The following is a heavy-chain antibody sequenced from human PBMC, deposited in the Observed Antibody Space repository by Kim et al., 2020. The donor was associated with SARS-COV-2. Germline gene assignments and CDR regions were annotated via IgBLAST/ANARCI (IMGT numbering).Heavy chain of an antibody. Sequence: GGSLRLSCAASGFTFSSYSMNWVRQAPGKGLEWVSSISSSSSYIYYADSVKGRFTISRDNAKNSLYLQMNSLRAEDTAVYYCARDSYYDFWSGYYYNYYYYGRDVSGQGTTCTVSS. D-gene: IGHD3-3*01. V-gene: IGHV3-21*01. CDR1: GFTFSSYS. CDR3: ARDSYYDFWSGYYYNYYYYGRDV. J-gene: IGHJ6*01. CDR2: ISSSSSYI.